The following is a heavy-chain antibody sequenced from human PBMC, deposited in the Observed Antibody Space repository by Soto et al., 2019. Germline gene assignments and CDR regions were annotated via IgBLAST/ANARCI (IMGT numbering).Heavy chain of an antibody. J-gene: IGHJ6*02. CDR1: GFSFSSYG. CDR3: ARDGVNGHGMDV. CDR2: IWYDGSNK. D-gene: IGHD2-8*01. Sequence: QVQLVESGGGEVQPGRSLRLSCAASGFSFSSYGMHWVRQTPGKGLEWVAVIWYDGSNKYYAESVKGRFTTSRDNSKNTLYLKMTSLRVEDTAVYYCARDGVNGHGMDVWGQGTTVTVSS. V-gene: IGHV3-33*01.